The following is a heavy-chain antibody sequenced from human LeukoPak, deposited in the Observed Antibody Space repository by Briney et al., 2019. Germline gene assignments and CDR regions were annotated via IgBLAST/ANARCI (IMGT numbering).Heavy chain of an antibody. CDR3: AKRGDYDYVWGSYPWGAFDI. V-gene: IGHV3-23*01. D-gene: IGHD3-16*02. CDR2: ISCGGGST. Sequence: GGSLRLSCAASGFTFSSYAMSWVRQAPGKGLEWVSAISCGGGSTYYADSVKGRFTISRDNSKNTLYLQMNSLRAEDTAVYYCAKRGDYDYVWGSYPWGAFDIWGQGTMVTVSS. CDR1: GFTFSSYA. J-gene: IGHJ3*02.